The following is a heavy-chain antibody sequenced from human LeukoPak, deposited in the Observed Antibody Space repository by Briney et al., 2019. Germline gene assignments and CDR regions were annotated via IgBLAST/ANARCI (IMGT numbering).Heavy chain of an antibody. CDR1: GFTFSTYW. CDR2: MNQDGSAI. CDR3: ASADSGRNSFAP. J-gene: IGHJ5*02. Sequence: GGSLRLACAASGFTFSTYWMSWARQAPGKGLEWVAKMNQDGSAISYVDSVKGRFTISRDNAKNSLYLQMNSLRAEDTAVYYFASADSGRNSFAPWGQGTLVIVSS. D-gene: IGHD6-19*01. V-gene: IGHV3-7*01.